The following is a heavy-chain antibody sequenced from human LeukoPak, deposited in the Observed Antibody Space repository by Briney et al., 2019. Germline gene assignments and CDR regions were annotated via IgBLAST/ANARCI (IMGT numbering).Heavy chain of an antibody. Sequence: GGSLRLSCAASGFTFSGSAMHWVRQASGKGLEWVGRIRSKSNSYATAYAASAKGRFTISRDDSKNTAYLQMNSLKTEDTAVYYCTRVGATFLDYWGQGTLVTVSS. CDR3: TRVGATFLDY. CDR1: GFTFSGSA. CDR2: IRSKSNSYAT. V-gene: IGHV3-73*01. J-gene: IGHJ4*02. D-gene: IGHD1-26*01.